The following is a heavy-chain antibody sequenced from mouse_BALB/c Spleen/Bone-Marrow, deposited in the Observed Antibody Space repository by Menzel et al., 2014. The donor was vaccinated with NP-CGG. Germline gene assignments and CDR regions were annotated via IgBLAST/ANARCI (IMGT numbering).Heavy chain of an antibody. J-gene: IGHJ2*01. CDR1: GYSITSGHG. CDR2: IHFSGYT. Sequence: EVQLQQSGPDLVKPSQSLSLTCTITGYSITSGHGWYWIRQFPGNRLQWMGSIHFSGYTDYNPSLKSRISITRGTSKNQFFLQLNSVTTEDTGTYYCTRETTVVADFDYWGQGTTLAVSS. D-gene: IGHD1-1*01. V-gene: IGHV3-1*02. CDR3: TRETTVVADFDY.